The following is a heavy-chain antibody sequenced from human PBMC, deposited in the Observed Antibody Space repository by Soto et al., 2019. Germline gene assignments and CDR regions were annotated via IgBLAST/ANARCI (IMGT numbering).Heavy chain of an antibody. CDR1: GGSISSYY. J-gene: IGHJ4*02. V-gene: IGHV4-59*12. Sequence: PSETLSLTCTVSGGSISSYYWSWIRQPPGKGLEWIGYIYYSGSTNYNPSLKSRVTISVDTSKNQFSLKLSSVTAADTAVYYCARGSSTIFGVVIITRRTVYFDYWGQGTLVPVSS. CDR3: ARGSSTIFGVVIITRRTVYFDY. CDR2: IYYSGST. D-gene: IGHD3-3*01.